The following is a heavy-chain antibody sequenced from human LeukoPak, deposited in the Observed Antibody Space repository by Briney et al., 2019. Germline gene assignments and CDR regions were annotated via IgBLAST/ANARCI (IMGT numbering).Heavy chain of an antibody. V-gene: IGHV3-9*01. CDR2: ISWNSGSI. Sequence: GGSLRLSCAASGFTFDDYAMHWVRQAPGKGLEWVSGISWNSGSIGYADSVKGRFTISRDNAKNSLYLQMNSLKAEDTALYYCAKEGSSTSCFDYWGKGTLVTVSS. CDR1: GFTFDDYA. D-gene: IGHD2-2*01. J-gene: IGHJ4*02. CDR3: AKEGSSTSCFDY.